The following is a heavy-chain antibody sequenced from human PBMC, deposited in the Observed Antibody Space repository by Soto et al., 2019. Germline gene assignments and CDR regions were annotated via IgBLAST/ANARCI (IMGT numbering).Heavy chain of an antibody. D-gene: IGHD1-26*01. Sequence: SETLSLTCTVSGGSISSGGYYWSWIRQHPGKGLEWIGYIYYSGSTYYNPSLKSRVTISVDTSKNQFSLKLSSVTAADTAVYYCARDSVGGGSYYAVFDPWGQGTLVTVSS. CDR1: GGSISSGGYY. J-gene: IGHJ5*02. CDR2: IYYSGST. V-gene: IGHV4-31*03. CDR3: ARDSVGGGSYYAVFDP.